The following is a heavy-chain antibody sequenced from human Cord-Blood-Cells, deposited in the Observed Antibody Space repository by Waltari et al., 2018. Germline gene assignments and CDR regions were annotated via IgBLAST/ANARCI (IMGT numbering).Heavy chain of an antibody. D-gene: IGHD1-26*01. CDR2: LEPEDGET. J-gene: IGHJ3*02. V-gene: IGHV1-24*01. Sequence: QVQLVQSGAEVKKPGASVKVSCKVSGYTLTDLSMHWVRQAPGKGLEWMGGLEPEDGETIYAQKFQGRVTRTEDTSTDTAYMELSSLRSEDTAVYYCATDNWVVGATNAFDICGQGTMVTVSS. CDR3: ATDNWVVGATNAFDI. CDR1: GYTLTDLS.